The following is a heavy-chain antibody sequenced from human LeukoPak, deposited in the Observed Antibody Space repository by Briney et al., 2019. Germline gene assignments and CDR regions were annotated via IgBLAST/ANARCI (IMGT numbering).Heavy chain of an antibody. CDR2: IYSGGGT. Sequence: GGSLRLSCAASGFTVSSKYMSWVRQAPGKGLEWVSAIYSGGGTYYADSVKSRFTISRDNSKNTLYLQMNSLRAEDTAVYYCARSIYGGGGKNDAFDIWGQGTMVTVSS. D-gene: IGHD4/OR15-4a*01. CDR3: ARSIYGGGGKNDAFDI. J-gene: IGHJ3*02. CDR1: GFTVSSKY. V-gene: IGHV3-53*01.